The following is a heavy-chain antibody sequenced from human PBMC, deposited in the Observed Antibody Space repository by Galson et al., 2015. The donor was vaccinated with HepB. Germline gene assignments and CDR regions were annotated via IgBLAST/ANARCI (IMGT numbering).Heavy chain of an antibody. V-gene: IGHV1-8*01. J-gene: IGHJ6*02. CDR2: MNPNSGNT. D-gene: IGHD2-2*01. CDR1: GYTFTSYD. CDR3: ARPQEYCSSTSCLSHYYYYGMDV. Sequence: SVKVSCKASGYTFTSYDINWVRQATGQGHEWMGWMNPNSGNTGYAQKFQGRVTMTRNTSISTAYMELSSLRSEDTAVYYCARPQEYCSSTSCLSHYYYYGMDVWGQGTTVTVSS.